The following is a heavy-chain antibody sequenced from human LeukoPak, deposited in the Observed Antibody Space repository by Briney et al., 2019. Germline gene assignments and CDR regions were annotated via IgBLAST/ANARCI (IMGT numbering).Heavy chain of an antibody. Sequence: GGSLRLSCAASGFTFSSYAMHWIRQAPGKGLEWVAFMSFDGSNKYADSVKGRFTISRDNSKNTLCLEMNSLRTEDTAVYYCAKIPAFYGSGSSDYWGQGTLVTVSS. J-gene: IGHJ4*02. V-gene: IGHV3-30-3*02. CDR2: MSFDGSNK. CDR1: GFTFSSYA. CDR3: AKIPAFYGSGSSDY. D-gene: IGHD3-10*01.